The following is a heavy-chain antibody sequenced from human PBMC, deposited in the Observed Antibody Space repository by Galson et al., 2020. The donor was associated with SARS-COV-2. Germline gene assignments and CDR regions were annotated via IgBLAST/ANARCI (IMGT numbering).Heavy chain of an antibody. CDR1: GFIFSDYA. D-gene: IGHD2-2*01. CDR3: LSYSSTRQNH. J-gene: IGHJ5*02. CDR2: ISSNGGTS. Sequence: GESLRLSCSASGFIFSDYAMHWVRQAPGKGLEYVSAISSNGGTSFYADSVNGRFTMSRDNSRNMFYLQMTALRPEDTAFYYCLSYSSTRQNHWGQGTLVTVSS. V-gene: IGHV3-64D*06.